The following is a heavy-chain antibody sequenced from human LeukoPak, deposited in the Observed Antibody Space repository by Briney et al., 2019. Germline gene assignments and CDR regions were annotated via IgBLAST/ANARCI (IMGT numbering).Heavy chain of an antibody. Sequence: ASVKVSCKASGYTFSGYYFHWVRQAPGQGLEWMGWINPNSGGTNYAQKFQGRVTMTRDTSINTAYMDLSGLRSDDTAVYYCSRYYRYFDYWGQGTLVTVSS. CDR1: GYTFSGYY. D-gene: IGHD3-10*01. CDR3: SRYYRYFDY. V-gene: IGHV1-2*02. J-gene: IGHJ4*02. CDR2: INPNSGGT.